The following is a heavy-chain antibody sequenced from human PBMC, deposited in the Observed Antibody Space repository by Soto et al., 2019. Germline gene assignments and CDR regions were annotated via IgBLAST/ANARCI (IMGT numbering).Heavy chain of an antibody. V-gene: IGHV4-30-2*01. CDR1: GGSISGGGFS. Sequence: SETLSLTCAVSGGSISGGGFSWSWIRQPPGKGLEWIGYILHTGGTQYNPSLKSRVSMSVDKSKNQFSLHLTSVTAADTAVYYCARLQFGEGFDYWGQGALVTVSS. CDR3: ARLQFGEGFDY. D-gene: IGHD3-10*01. CDR2: ILHTGGT. J-gene: IGHJ4*02.